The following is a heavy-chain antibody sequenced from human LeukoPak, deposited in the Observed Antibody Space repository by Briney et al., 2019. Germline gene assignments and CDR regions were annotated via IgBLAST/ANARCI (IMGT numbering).Heavy chain of an antibody. CDR1: GFTFSDYS. Sequence: GGSLRLSCAASGFTFSDYSMNWVRQAPGKGLEWVSSISGTSNYIYYADSVKGRFTISRDNSKNTLYLQMNSLRAEDTAVYYCARDHGDPYYFDYWGQGTLVTVSS. D-gene: IGHD4-17*01. CDR3: ARDHGDPYYFDY. V-gene: IGHV3-21*01. CDR2: ISGTSNYI. J-gene: IGHJ4*02.